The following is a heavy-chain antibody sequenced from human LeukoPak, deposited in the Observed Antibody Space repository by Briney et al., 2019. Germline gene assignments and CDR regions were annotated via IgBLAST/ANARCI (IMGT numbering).Heavy chain of an antibody. V-gene: IGHV3-21*01. J-gene: IGHJ4*02. CDR3: ARSGGYDTYFDY. CDR1: GFTFSSYS. CDR2: ISSSSSYI. Sequence: KPGGSLRLSCAASGFTFSSYSMSWVRQAPGKGLEWVSSISSSSSYIYYADSVKGRFTISRDNAKNSLYLQMNSLRAEDTAVYYCARSGGYDTYFDYWGQGTLVTVSS. D-gene: IGHD3-22*01.